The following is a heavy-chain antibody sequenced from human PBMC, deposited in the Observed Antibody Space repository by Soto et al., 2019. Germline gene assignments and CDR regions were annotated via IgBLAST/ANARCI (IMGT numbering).Heavy chain of an antibody. V-gene: IGHV4-34*01. J-gene: IGHJ4*02. CDR1: GGSFSGYY. CDR2: INHSGST. Sequence: SETLSLTCAVYGGSFSGYYWSWIRQPPGKGLEWIGEINHSGSTNYNPSLKSRVTISVDTSKNQFSLKLSSVAAADTAVYYCARGRGYTYGYFDDWGQGTLVTVSS. D-gene: IGHD5-18*01. CDR3: ARGRGYTYGYFDD.